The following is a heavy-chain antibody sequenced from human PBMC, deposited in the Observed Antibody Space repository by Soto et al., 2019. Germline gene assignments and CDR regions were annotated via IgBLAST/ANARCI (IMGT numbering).Heavy chain of an antibody. V-gene: IGHV4-39*01. D-gene: IGHD3-9*01. CDR1: CGTISSSSYY. Sequence: ASQMMSVPWTVSCGTISSSSYYRGWIRQPPGKGLEWIGSIYYSGSTYYNPSLKSRVTISVDTSKNQFSLKLSSVTAADTAVYYCARREYDILTGYYEGFDYWGQGTLVTVSS. CDR3: ARREYDILTGYYEGFDY. CDR2: IYYSGST. J-gene: IGHJ4*02.